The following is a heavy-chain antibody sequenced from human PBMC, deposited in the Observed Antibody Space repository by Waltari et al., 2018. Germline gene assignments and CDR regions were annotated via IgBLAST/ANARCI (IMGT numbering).Heavy chain of an antibody. V-gene: IGHV3-30-3*01. Sequence: QVQLVESGGGVVQPGGSLRLSCAASGFTFSNYAMHWVRQAPGKGLEWVAVMSYDGNNRYYADAMKGRFTISSDNSKNTLYLQINSLRPEDTAVYHCARDSWASHTGGVTYYYHMDVWGKGTTVTVSS. CDR3: ARDSWASHTGGVTYYYHMDV. CDR1: GFTFSNYA. CDR2: MSYDGNNR. D-gene: IGHD5-18*01. J-gene: IGHJ6*03.